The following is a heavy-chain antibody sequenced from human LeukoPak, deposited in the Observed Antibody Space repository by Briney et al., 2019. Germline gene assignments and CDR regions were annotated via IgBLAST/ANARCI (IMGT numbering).Heavy chain of an antibody. D-gene: IGHD3-9*01. CDR1: GGSFSGYY. CDR3: ARGAPQNYDILTGRLCWFDP. CDR2: INHSGST. Sequence: SETLSLTCAVYGGSFSGYYWSWIRQPPGKGLEWIGEINHSGSTNYNPSLKSRVTISVDTSKNQFSLKLSSVTAADTAVYYCARGAPQNYDILTGRLCWFDPWGQGTPVTVSS. J-gene: IGHJ5*02. V-gene: IGHV4-34*01.